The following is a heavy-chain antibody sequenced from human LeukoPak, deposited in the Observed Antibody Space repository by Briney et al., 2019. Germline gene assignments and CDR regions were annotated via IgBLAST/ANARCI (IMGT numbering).Heavy chain of an antibody. D-gene: IGHD1-14*01. Sequence: GGSLRLSCIGSGYTFSDYWIHWVRQAPGKGLVWVSRIDGGGRNTNYADSVKGRFTVSRDNAKNTVYLQMNSLSAEDTAAYYCIRDFRIADFWGQGTLVTVSS. CDR1: GYTFSDYW. J-gene: IGHJ4*02. CDR2: IDGGGRNT. V-gene: IGHV3-74*01. CDR3: IRDFRIADF.